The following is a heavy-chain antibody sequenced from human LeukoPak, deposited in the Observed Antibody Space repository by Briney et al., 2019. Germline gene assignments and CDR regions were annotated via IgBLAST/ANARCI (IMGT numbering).Heavy chain of an antibody. CDR3: ARSVVTMSVNAFDI. CDR2: IYYSGST. D-gene: IGHD4-23*01. Sequence: SETLSPTCTVSGGSVSSGSYYWSWIRQPPGKGLEWIGYIYYSGSTNYNPSLKSRVTISVDTSKNQFSLKLSSVTAADTAVYYCARSVVTMSVNAFDIWGQGTMVTVSS. V-gene: IGHV4-61*01. J-gene: IGHJ3*02. CDR1: GGSVSSGSYY.